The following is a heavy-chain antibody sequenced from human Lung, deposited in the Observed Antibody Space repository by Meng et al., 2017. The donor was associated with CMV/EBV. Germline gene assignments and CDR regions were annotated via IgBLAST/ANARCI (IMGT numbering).Heavy chain of an antibody. Sequence: VACQASGYSLTSYYMHWVRQAPGRGLQWMALINPTDGSTTYAQAFQGRVTVTRDLSTSTVHMEVNTLRSEDTAVYYCATLSGTMADYWGQGTLVTVSS. D-gene: IGHD1-7*01. CDR1: GYSLTSYY. CDR2: INPTDGST. V-gene: IGHV1-46*01. CDR3: ATLSGTMADY. J-gene: IGHJ4*02.